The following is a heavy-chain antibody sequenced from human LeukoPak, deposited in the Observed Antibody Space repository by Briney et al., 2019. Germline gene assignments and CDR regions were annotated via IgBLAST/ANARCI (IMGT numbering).Heavy chain of an antibody. CDR1: GGSISSSSYY. D-gene: IGHD3-22*01. CDR3: ARQIRTKYYYDSSGYPFDY. Sequence: SETLSLTCTVSGGSISSSSYYWGWIRQPPGKGLEWIGSIYYSGSTNYNPSLKSRVTISVDTSKNQFSLKLSSVTAADTAVYYCARQIRTKYYYDSSGYPFDYWGQGTLVTVSS. CDR2: IYYSGST. V-gene: IGHV4-39*01. J-gene: IGHJ4*02.